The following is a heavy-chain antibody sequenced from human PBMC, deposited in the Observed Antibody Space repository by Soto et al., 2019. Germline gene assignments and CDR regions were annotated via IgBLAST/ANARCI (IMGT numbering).Heavy chain of an antibody. Sequence: PGGSLRLSCAASGFTFSSYAMSWVRQAPGKGLEWVSAISGSGGSTYYADSVKGRFTISRDNSKNTLYLQMNSLRAEDTAVYYCDKVIGDFRVYGMDVWGQGTTVTVYS. CDR3: DKVIGDFRVYGMDV. CDR1: GFTFSSYA. CDR2: ISGSGGST. V-gene: IGHV3-23*01. J-gene: IGHJ6*02. D-gene: IGHD3-10*01.